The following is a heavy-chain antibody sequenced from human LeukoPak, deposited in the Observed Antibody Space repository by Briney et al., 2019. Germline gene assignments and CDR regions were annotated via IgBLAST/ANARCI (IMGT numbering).Heavy chain of an antibody. D-gene: IGHD4-17*01. Sequence: GGSLRLSCAASGFTFNNAWMSWVRQAPGKGLEWVIRIKSKTNGWTTDYAAPVKSRFTISRDDLKNKLNVKMNSLKTEDTAVYYCTTRDYGDYYLYAFDIWGQGTMVTVSS. CDR2: IKSKTNGWTT. V-gene: IGHV3-15*01. CDR1: GFTFNNAW. CDR3: TTRDYGDYYLYAFDI. J-gene: IGHJ3*02.